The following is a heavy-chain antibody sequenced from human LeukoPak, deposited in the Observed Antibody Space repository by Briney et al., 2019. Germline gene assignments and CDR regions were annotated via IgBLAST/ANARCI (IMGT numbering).Heavy chain of an antibody. J-gene: IGHJ4*02. D-gene: IGHD6-19*01. CDR2: IYYSGST. CDR1: GGSISSYY. CDR3: ARAYSSGWDSLAHFDY. Sequence: SETLSLTCTVSGGSISSYYWSWIRQPPGKGLEWIGYIYYSGSTNYNPSLKSRVTISVDTSKNQFSLKLSSVTAADTAVYYCARAYSSGWDSLAHFDYWGQGTLVTVSS. V-gene: IGHV4-59*01.